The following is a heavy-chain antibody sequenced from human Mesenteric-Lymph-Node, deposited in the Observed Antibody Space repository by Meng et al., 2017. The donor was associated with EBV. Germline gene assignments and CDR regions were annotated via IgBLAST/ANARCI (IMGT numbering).Heavy chain of an antibody. V-gene: IGHV6-1*01. Sequence: VQHHQSGPGLVNPSQTLSLTCAISGDSVSNTNVAWNWIRQSPSRGLEWLGRTYYRSKWYNEYAQSVKGRITINPDTSKSEFSLQLNSVTPDDTAVYYCSRESWRAFDYWGQGTLVTVSS. CDR1: GDSVSNTNVA. J-gene: IGHJ4*02. CDR2: TYYRSKWYN. CDR3: SRESWRAFDY.